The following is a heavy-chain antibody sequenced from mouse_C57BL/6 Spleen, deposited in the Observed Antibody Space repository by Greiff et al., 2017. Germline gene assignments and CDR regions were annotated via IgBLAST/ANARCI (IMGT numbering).Heavy chain of an antibody. Sequence: EVKLMESGGGLVQPGGSMKLSCVASGFTFRNYWMNWVRQSPEKGLEWVAQIRLKSDNYATHYAESVKGRFTISRDDSKSSVYLQMNNLRAEDTGIYYCLTGTLGFAYWGQGTLVTVSA. CDR2: IRLKSDNYAT. J-gene: IGHJ3*01. D-gene: IGHD4-1*01. CDR3: LTGTLGFAY. CDR1: GFTFRNYW. V-gene: IGHV6-3*01.